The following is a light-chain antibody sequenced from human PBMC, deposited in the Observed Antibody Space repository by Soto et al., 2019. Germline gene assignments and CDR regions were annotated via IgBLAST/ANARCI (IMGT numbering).Light chain of an antibody. Sequence: VLLTQSPVTLTLSPGERATLSCRASQSFRGLLAWYQQKPGQAPRLLIYDAYNRATGIPPRFSGSGSGTDFTLTISSLEPEDSAVYYCQQRHMWPITFGQVTLLAI. CDR3: QQRHMWPIT. V-gene: IGKV3-11*01. CDR1: QSFRGL. J-gene: IGKJ5*01. CDR2: DAY.